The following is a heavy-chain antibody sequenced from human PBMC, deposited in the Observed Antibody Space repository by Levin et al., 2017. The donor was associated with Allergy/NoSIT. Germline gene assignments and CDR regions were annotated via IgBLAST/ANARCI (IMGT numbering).Heavy chain of an antibody. CDR1: GGSLSSYNW. CDR3: AGDGYSYAYSEY. D-gene: IGHD5-18*01. Sequence: GSLRLSCAVSGGSLSSYNWWTWVRQPPGKGLEWIGDVYHNGRTNYNPSLKSRVTISVDKPKNQFSLRLTSVTPADTAVYYCAGDGYSYAYSEYWGQGALVTVSS. V-gene: IGHV4-4*02. CDR2: VYHNGRT. J-gene: IGHJ4*02.